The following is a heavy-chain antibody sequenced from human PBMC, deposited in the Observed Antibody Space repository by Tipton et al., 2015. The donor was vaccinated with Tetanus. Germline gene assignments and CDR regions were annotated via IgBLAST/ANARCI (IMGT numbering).Heavy chain of an antibody. Sequence: AGLVKPSETLSLTCGVSDGSFNAYYWSWIRQTPGKGLEWIGEIYHSGTTNYNPSLKSRVTMSVDNSKNQFSLKLNSVTAADTAVYYCARESITIFGVVSIDYWGQGTLVTVSS. CDR1: DGSFNAYY. J-gene: IGHJ4*02. CDR2: IYHSGTT. D-gene: IGHD3-3*01. CDR3: ARESITIFGVVSIDY. V-gene: IGHV4-34*01.